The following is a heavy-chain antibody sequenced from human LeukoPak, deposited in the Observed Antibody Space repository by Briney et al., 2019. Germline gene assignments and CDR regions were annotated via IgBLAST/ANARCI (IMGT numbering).Heavy chain of an antibody. J-gene: IGHJ3*02. CDR2: INPDDEGT. D-gene: IGHD1-26*01. CDR1: GFTFRKYW. V-gene: IGHV3-74*01. Sequence: GGSLRLSCVASGFTFRKYWLHWVRQAPGKGLEWVSRINPDDEGTSYADSVRGRFTISRDNAKNTLYLQINSLRAEDTAVYYCLTILEATIDAFDIWGQGTMVTVSS. CDR3: LTILEATIDAFDI.